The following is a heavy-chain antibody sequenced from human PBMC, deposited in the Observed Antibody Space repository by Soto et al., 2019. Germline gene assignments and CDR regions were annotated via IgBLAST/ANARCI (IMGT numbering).Heavy chain of an antibody. Sequence: QVQLVQSGAEVKKPGSSVKVSCKASGGTFSSYAFNWVRQAPGQGLEWMGGIIPIFATASNAQKFQGRVTITADESTSTAYMELSRLRSADTAVYYCAIGTYSYDSTGYDGTFEIWGQGTRVTVSS. V-gene: IGHV1-69*01. D-gene: IGHD3-22*01. CDR1: GGTFSSYA. J-gene: IGHJ3*02. CDR3: AIGTYSYDSTGYDGTFEI. CDR2: IIPIFATA.